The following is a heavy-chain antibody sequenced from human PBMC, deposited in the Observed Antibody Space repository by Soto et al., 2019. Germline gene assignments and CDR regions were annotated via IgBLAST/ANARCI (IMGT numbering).Heavy chain of an antibody. J-gene: IGHJ4*02. V-gene: IGHV4-4*07. Sequence: SETLSLTCTVSGASLNNYYWSWARQPAGKGLEWVGRIYTSGSTNYNPSLESRVTMSVDTSKNQFSLKLSSVTAADTAVYYCARGSLAPDYWGQGTLVTVSS. D-gene: IGHD1-26*01. CDR2: IYTSGST. CDR3: ARGSLAPDY. CDR1: GASLNNYY.